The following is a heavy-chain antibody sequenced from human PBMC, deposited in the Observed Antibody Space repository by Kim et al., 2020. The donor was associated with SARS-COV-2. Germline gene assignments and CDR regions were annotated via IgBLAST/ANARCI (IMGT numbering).Heavy chain of an antibody. CDR3: GRDLFGLRDY. V-gene: IGHV3-74*01. J-gene: IGHJ4*02. CDR1: GFTFSDYW. Sequence: GGSLRLSCAASGFTFSDYWMHWVRHAPGKGLVWVSHISPDETRTNYADSLKGRFTISRDNAKNTLYLQMNSLTADDTAVYYCGRDLFGLRDYWGQGTLVTVSS. CDR2: ISPDETRT. D-gene: IGHD3-10*01.